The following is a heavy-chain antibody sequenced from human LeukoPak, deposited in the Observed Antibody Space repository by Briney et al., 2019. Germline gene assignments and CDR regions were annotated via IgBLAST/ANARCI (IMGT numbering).Heavy chain of an antibody. CDR2: IYHSGST. D-gene: IGHD2-15*01. CDR3: ARSLRYCSGGSCYVNWFDP. CDR1: GGSISSGGYS. J-gene: IGHJ5*02. V-gene: IGHV4-30-2*01. Sequence: PSQTLSLTCAVSGGSISSGGYSWSWIRQPPGKGLEWIGYIYHSGSTYYNPSLKSRVTISVDRSKNQFSLKLSFVTAADTAVYYCARSLRYCSGGSCYVNWFDPWGQGTLVTVSS.